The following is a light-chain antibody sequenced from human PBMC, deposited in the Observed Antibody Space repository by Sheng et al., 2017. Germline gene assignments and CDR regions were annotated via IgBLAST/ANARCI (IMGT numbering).Light chain of an antibody. J-gene: IGKJ4*01. CDR2: AAS. Sequence: DIQMTQSPSSLSASVGDRVTITCRASQSITNYLNWYQQKPGKAPKLLIYAASDLQSGVPSRFSGSGSETVFTLTINNLQPEDFATYFCLQTFSFPLTFGGGTKVQIK. V-gene: IGKV1-39*01. CDR1: QSITNY. CDR3: LQTFSFPLT.